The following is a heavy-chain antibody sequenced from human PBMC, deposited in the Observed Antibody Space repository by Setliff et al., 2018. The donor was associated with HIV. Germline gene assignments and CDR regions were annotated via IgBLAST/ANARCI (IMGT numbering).Heavy chain of an antibody. V-gene: IGHV4-38-2*02. J-gene: IGHJ5*02. Sequence: SETLSLTCTVSGQFISDGYYWGWIRQPPGKGLEWIGSVYHSGKTYYNPSLKSRVTMSADTSKNQTSLMLRSMTAADTAVYYCAKHDFGEGSCFDPWGQGSLVT. CDR3: AKHDFGEGSCFDP. D-gene: IGHD3-16*01. CDR2: VYHSGKT. CDR1: GQFISDGYY.